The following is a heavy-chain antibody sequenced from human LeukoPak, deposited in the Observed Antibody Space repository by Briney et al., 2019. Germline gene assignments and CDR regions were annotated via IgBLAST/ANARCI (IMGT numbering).Heavy chain of an antibody. CDR1: GFTFSSYA. CDR2: ISGSGGST. CDR3: AKDQDSYYDILTGYSTLGAFDI. Sequence: GGSLRLSCAASGFTFSSYAMSWVRQAPGKGLEWVSAISGSGGSTYYADSVKGRFTISRDNSKNTLYLQMNSLRAEDTAVYYCAKDQDSYYDILTGYSTLGAFDIWGQGTMATVSS. V-gene: IGHV3-23*01. D-gene: IGHD3-9*01. J-gene: IGHJ3*02.